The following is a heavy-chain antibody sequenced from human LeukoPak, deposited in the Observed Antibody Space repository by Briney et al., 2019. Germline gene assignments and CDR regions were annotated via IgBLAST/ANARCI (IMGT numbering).Heavy chain of an antibody. D-gene: IGHD4-17*01. CDR1: GGSFSGYY. CDR3: ARDLDYGDYRAFDI. Sequence: PSETLSLTCAVYGGSFSGYYWSWIRQPPGKGLEWTGYIYYSGSTYYNPSLKSRVTISVDTSKNQFSLKLSSVTAADTAVYYCARDLDYGDYRAFDIWGQGTMVTVSS. V-gene: IGHV4-30-4*08. CDR2: IYYSGST. J-gene: IGHJ3*02.